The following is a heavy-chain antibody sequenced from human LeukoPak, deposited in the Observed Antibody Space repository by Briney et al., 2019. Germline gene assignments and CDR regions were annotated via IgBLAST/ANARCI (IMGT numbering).Heavy chain of an antibody. CDR3: ARALWFGDGGDY. CDR1: GGSFSGYY. J-gene: IGHJ4*02. V-gene: IGHV4-34*01. Sequence: SETLSLTCAVYGGSFSGYYWSWIRQPPGKGLEWIGEIDHSGSTNYNPSLKSRVTISVGTSKNQFSLKLSSVTAADTAVYYCARALWFGDGGDYWGQGTLVTVSS. D-gene: IGHD3-10*01. CDR2: IDHSGST.